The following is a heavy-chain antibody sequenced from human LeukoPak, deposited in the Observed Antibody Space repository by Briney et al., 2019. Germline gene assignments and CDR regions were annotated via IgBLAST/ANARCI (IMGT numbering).Heavy chain of an antibody. J-gene: IGHJ4*02. CDR2: IYYSGST. CDR3: ARYSYGYLSY. CDR1: GGSISSYY. Sequence: SETLSLTCTVSGGSISSYYWSWIRQPPGKGLEWIGYIYYSGSTNYNPSLKSRVTISVDTSKNQFSLKLSSVTAADTAVYYCARYSYGYLSYWGQGTLVTVSS. V-gene: IGHV4-59*12. D-gene: IGHD5-18*01.